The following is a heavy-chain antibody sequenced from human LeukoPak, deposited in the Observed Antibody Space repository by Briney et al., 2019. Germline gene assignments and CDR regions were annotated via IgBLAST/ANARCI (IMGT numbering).Heavy chain of an antibody. D-gene: IGHD1-1*01. Sequence: WASVKVSCKASGYTFTRYSMHWVRQAPGQRLEWMGWINAGDGDTKYSQKLEGRVTITRDTSANTVYMQLRSLRSEDTAVYYCTRPYKEQLDFDHWGQGTLVTVSS. CDR1: GYTFTRYS. V-gene: IGHV1-3*01. J-gene: IGHJ4*02. CDR2: INAGDGDT. CDR3: TRPYKEQLDFDH.